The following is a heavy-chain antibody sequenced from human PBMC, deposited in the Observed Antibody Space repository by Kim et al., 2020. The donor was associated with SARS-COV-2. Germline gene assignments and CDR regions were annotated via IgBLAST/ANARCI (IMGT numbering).Heavy chain of an antibody. D-gene: IGHD1-26*01. CDR2: IGADGDT. Sequence: GGSLRLSCADSGFTFSSHDMHWVRQATGKGLEWVSGIGADGDTYYLGSVRGRFTISRENAKNSLYLQMNSLTVGDTAVYYCVRDLSGSNYYYGMDVWGQGTTVTVSS. CDR1: GFTFSSHD. V-gene: IGHV3-13*01. J-gene: IGHJ6*02. CDR3: VRDLSGSNYYYGMDV.